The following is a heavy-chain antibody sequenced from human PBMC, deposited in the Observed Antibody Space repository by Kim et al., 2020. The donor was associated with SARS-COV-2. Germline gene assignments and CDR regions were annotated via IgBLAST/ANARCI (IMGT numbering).Heavy chain of an antibody. D-gene: IGHD5-18*01. CDR1: GFTFGGHD. CDR2: IGTAGET. V-gene: IGHV3-13*04. CDR3: ARGIHQWLGVDV. Sequence: GGSLRLSCAASGFTFGGHDMHWVRQGSGKGLEWVSAIGTAGETFYSGSVKGRFIISRENGRSSLFLQMDSLKVGDTAVYYCARGIHQWLGVDVWGQGTTVTVSS. J-gene: IGHJ6*02.